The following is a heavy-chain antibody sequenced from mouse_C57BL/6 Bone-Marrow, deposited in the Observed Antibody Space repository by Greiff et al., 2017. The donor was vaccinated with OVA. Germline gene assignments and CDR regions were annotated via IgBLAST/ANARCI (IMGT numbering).Heavy chain of an antibody. Sequence: VQLQQSGAELVKPGASVKISCKASGYAFSSYWMNWVKQRPGKGLEWIGQIYPGDGDTNYNGKFKGKATLTADKSSSTAYMQLSSLTSEDSAVYYCARERKGNWGYYFDYWGQGTTLTVSS. D-gene: IGHD4-1*01. CDR2: IYPGDGDT. CDR3: ARERKGNWGYYFDY. J-gene: IGHJ2*01. CDR1: GYAFSSYW. V-gene: IGHV1-80*01.